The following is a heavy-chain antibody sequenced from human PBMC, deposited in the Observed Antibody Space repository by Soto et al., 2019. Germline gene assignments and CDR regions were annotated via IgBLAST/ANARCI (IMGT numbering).Heavy chain of an antibody. CDR1: GGSISGEGYY. J-gene: IGHJ5*02. V-gene: IGHV4-31*03. D-gene: IGHD4-4*01. CDR2: IHYSGST. CDR3: ARAWKATAGWANWFDL. Sequence: QVQLQESGPGLVEPSQTLSLTCTVSGGSISGEGYYWSWIRQYSGRGLEWIGYIHYSGSTYYNQSLKSRVIISVDTSKNQFFLNLSSVTAADTAVYYCARAWKATAGWANWFDLWGQGTLVTVSS.